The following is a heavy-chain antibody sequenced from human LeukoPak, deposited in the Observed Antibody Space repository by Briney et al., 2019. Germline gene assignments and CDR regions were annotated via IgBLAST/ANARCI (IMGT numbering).Heavy chain of an antibody. D-gene: IGHD3-10*01. CDR3: AKPKIWFGELVPDDY. V-gene: IGHV3-30*02. CDR1: GFPFSDYV. J-gene: IGHJ4*02. Sequence: GGSLRLSCAASGFPFSDYVMHWVRQAPGKGLEWVVFIRYDGSNKYYADSVKGRFTISRDNSKNTLYLQMNSLRAEDTAVYYCAKPKIWFGELVPDDYWGQGTLVTVSS. CDR2: IRYDGSNK.